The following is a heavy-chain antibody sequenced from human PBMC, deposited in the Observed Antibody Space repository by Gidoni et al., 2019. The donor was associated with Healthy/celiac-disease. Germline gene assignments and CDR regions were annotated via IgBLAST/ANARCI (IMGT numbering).Heavy chain of an antibody. Sequence: QVQLVESGGGGVQPGRSLRLSCAAAGFTSRSYAMHWVRQAPGKGLEWVAVISYDGSNKYYPDSVKGRFTISRDNSKNTLYLQMNSLRAEDTAVYYCARLPDIVVVPAATRDGGWFDPWGQGTLVTVSS. CDR3: ARLPDIVVVPAATRDGGWFDP. J-gene: IGHJ5*02. V-gene: IGHV3-30*04. CDR2: ISYDGSNK. D-gene: IGHD2-2*01. CDR1: GFTSRSYA.